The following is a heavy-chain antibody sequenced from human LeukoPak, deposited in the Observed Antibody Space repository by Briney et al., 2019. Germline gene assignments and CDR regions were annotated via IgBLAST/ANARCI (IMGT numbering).Heavy chain of an antibody. CDR1: GGSISSGGYY. CDR3: ARGGLGYSYGYLDY. V-gene: IGHV4-31*03. CDR2: IYYSGST. Sequence: TLSLTCTVSGGSISSGGYYWSWIRQHPGKGLEWIGYIYYSGSTYYKPSLKSRVTISVDTSKNQFSLKLSSVTAADTAVYYCARGGLGYSYGYLDYGGQGTLVTVSS. J-gene: IGHJ4*02. D-gene: IGHD5-18*01.